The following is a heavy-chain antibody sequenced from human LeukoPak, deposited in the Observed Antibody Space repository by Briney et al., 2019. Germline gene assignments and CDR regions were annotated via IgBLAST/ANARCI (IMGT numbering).Heavy chain of an antibody. CDR3: TRFRGSGSSTLYSFDY. CDR1: QFTFNNNA. V-gene: IGHV3-23*01. CDR2: LSGDSSSI. J-gene: IGHJ4*02. D-gene: IGHD3-10*01. Sequence: GGSLRLSCAASQFTFNNNAMSWVRQAPGKGLEWVSCLSGDSSSIYYAASVKGRFTISRDNSKNMLYLQMNSLRAEDTAVYYCTRFRGSGSSTLYSFDYWGQGSLVTVAP.